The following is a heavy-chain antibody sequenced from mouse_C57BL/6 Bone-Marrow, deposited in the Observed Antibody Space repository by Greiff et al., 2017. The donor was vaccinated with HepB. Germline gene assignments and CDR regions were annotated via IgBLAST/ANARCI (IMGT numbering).Heavy chain of an antibody. CDR1: GFSLTSYG. V-gene: IGHV2-2*01. J-gene: IGHJ3*01. D-gene: IGHD1-1*01. Sequence: VQLVESGPGLVQPSQSLSITCTVSGFSLTSYGVHWVRQSPGKGLEWLGVIWSGGSTDYNAAFISRLSISKDNSKSQVFFKMNSLQADDTAIYYCARKGLLRFAWFAYWGQGTLVTVSA. CDR3: ARKGLLRFAWFAY. CDR2: IWSGGST.